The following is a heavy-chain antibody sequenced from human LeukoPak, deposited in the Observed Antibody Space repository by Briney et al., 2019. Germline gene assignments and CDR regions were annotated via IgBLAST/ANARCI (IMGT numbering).Heavy chain of an antibody. V-gene: IGHV1-69*04. CDR2: IIPILGIA. D-gene: IGHD2-2*01. J-gene: IGHJ6*03. Sequence: ASVKVSCKASGGTFSSYTISWVRQAPGQGLEWMGRIIPILGIANYAQKFQGRVTITADKSTSTAYMELSSLRSEDTAVYYCAREVPAAIDYYYYYYYMDVWGKGTTVTVSS. CDR1: GGTFSSYT. CDR3: AREVPAAIDYYYYYYYMDV.